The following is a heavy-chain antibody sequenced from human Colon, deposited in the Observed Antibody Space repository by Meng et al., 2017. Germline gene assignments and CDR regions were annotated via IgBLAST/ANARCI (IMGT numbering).Heavy chain of an antibody. CDR1: GFSLRNSEVG. D-gene: IGHD6-19*01. V-gene: IGHV2-5*02. CDR2: IYWDDDK. J-gene: IGHJ5*02. Sequence: QITLKESGPTLLKPTQTLTLTCTFSGFSLRNSEVGVGWIRQPPGKALEWLALIYWDDDKRYSPSLRGRLTITKDTSRDQVVLTMTDMAPDDTATYFCAHHTPGVAVTGTPYNWFDPWGQGTLVTVSS. CDR3: AHHTPGVAVTGTPYNWFDP.